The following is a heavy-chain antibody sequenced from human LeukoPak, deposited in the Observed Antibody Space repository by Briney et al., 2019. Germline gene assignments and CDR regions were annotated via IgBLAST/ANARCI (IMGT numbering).Heavy chain of an antibody. Sequence: SETLSLTCTVSGGSISSSGSYWGWIRQPPGKGLEWIGSIYYSGNTYNPSLKSRVTISVDTSKNQFSLNLTPVNAADTAVYYCARVMAARREDLNWFDPWGQGTLVTVSS. CDR1: GGSISSSGSY. CDR3: ARVMAARREDLNWFDP. V-gene: IGHV4-39*07. CDR2: IYYSGNT. J-gene: IGHJ5*02. D-gene: IGHD6-6*01.